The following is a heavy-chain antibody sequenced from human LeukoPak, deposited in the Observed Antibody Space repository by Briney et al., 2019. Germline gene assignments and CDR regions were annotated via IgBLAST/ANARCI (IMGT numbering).Heavy chain of an antibody. J-gene: IGHJ4*02. D-gene: IGHD6-19*01. Sequence: GESLKISCKGSGSSSTSYWIAWVRQMPGKGLEGMGIIYLSDSDARYSPSFQGQVTMSADKSISTAYLQWSNLKASDTAIYYCARSGGSGWDEGFDYWGQGTLVTVSS. CDR2: IYLSDSDA. CDR1: GSSSTSYW. V-gene: IGHV5-51*01. CDR3: ARSGGSGWDEGFDY.